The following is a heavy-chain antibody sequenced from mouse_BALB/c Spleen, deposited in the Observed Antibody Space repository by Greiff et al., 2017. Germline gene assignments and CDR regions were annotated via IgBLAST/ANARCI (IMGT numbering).Heavy chain of an antibody. Sequence: VQLQQSGPELVKPGASVKISCKASGYSFTGYFMSWVMQSHGKSLEWIGRINPYNGDTFYNQKFKGKATLTVDKSSSTAHMELRSLASEDSAVYYCARGGNFDVWGAGTTVTVSS. CDR2: INPYNGDT. CDR1: GYSFTGYF. CDR3: ARGGNFDV. V-gene: IGHV1-20*02. J-gene: IGHJ1*01.